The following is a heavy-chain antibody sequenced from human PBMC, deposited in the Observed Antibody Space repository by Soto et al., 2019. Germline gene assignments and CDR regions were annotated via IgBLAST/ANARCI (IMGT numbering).Heavy chain of an antibody. Sequence: GAAGKVSCKASGYTLSTSTVHWGRQAPGQRLEWMGWIDAGNGNTKYSQKFQGRVTITTGTSANTAYMELSSLKSDDTAIYYCARMGPSYASTFDYSGQGPLVTVSS. CDR2: IDAGNGNT. D-gene: IGHD3-16*01. V-gene: IGHV1-3*01. CDR1: GYTLSTST. CDR3: ARMGPSYASTFDY. J-gene: IGHJ4*02.